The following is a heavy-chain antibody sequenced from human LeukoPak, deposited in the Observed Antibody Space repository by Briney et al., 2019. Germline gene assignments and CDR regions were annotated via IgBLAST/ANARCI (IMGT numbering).Heavy chain of an antibody. V-gene: IGHV4-59*01. J-gene: IGHJ5*02. D-gene: IGHD3-22*01. CDR1: GGSISSYY. Sequence: SETLSLTCTVSGGSISSYYWSWIRQPPGKGLEWIGYIYYSGSTNYNPSLKSRVTISVDTSKNQFSLKLSSVTAADTAVYYCARAPYYYDSSGYYPNWFDPWGQGTLVTVSS. CDR3: ARAPYYYDSSGYYPNWFDP. CDR2: IYYSGST.